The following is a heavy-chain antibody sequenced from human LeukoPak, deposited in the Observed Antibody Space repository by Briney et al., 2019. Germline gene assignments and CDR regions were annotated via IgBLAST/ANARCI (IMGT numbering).Heavy chain of an antibody. D-gene: IGHD1-26*01. V-gene: IGHV3-21*01. CDR2: ISSSSSYL. J-gene: IGHJ6*02. CDR3: ARDSEAYGMAV. CDR1: GFPFNSYT. Sequence: AGSLRLSCAASGFPFNSYTLNWVRQAPAKGLEWVASISSSSSYLYYAVSVKGRFTISRDNAKNSRDLQMNSLRAEDTAVYYCARDSEAYGMAVGSQGTTASVSS.